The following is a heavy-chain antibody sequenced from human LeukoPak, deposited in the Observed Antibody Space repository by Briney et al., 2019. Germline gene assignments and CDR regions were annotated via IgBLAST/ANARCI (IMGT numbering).Heavy chain of an antibody. CDR3: AKGIYSSGWSYFDY. CDR1: GFTFSNSA. CDR2: LSGSGITT. D-gene: IGHD6-19*01. V-gene: IGHV3-23*01. Sequence: GGSLRLSCAASGFTFSNSAMSCVRQAPGKGLAWVSTLSGSGITTYYADSVKGRFTISRDNSKNTLYLQMNSLRAEDTAVYYCAKGIYSSGWSYFDYWGHGTLVTVSS. J-gene: IGHJ4*01.